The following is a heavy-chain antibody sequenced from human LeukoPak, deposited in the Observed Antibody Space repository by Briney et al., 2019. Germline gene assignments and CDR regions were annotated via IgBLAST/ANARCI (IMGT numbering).Heavy chain of an antibody. CDR2: IKYDGSKT. CDR3: ARDPHGGSGSDPHDAFDI. Sequence: GGSLRLSCAASGFTFSRYWMHWVRQAPGKGLVWVSRIKYDGSKTSYADFVKGRFTISRDNAKNTLYLQMNSLRAEDAAVYYCARDPHGGSGSDPHDAFDIWGQGTMVTVSS. J-gene: IGHJ3*02. V-gene: IGHV3-74*01. D-gene: IGHD1-26*01. CDR1: GFTFSRYW.